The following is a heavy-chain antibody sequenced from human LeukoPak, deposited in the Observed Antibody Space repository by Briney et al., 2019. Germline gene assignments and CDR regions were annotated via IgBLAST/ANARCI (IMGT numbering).Heavy chain of an antibody. CDR3: ARGRLYCSGGSCYQVGNYFDY. V-gene: IGHV1-2*02. CDR1: GYTFTGYY. CDR2: INPNSGGT. J-gene: IGHJ4*02. Sequence: ASVKVSCRASGYTFTGYYMHWVRQAPGQGLEWMGWINPNSGGTNYAQKFQGRVTMTRDTSISTAYMELSRLRSDDTAVYYCARGRLYCSGGSCYQVGNYFDYWGQGTLVTVSS. D-gene: IGHD2-15*01.